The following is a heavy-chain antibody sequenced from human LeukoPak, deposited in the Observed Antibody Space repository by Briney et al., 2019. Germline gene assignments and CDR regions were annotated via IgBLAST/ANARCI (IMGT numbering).Heavy chain of an antibody. Sequence: PGGSLRPSCAASGFTVSSNYMTWVRQAPGKGLEWVSVIYSGGSTYYADSVKGRFTISRHTSKNTLYLQMNSPRAEDTAVYYCARVGSYWDFDYWGQGTLVTVSS. CDR2: IYSGGST. V-gene: IGHV3-53*04. CDR1: GFTVSSNY. CDR3: ARVGSYWDFDY. D-gene: IGHD1-26*01. J-gene: IGHJ4*02.